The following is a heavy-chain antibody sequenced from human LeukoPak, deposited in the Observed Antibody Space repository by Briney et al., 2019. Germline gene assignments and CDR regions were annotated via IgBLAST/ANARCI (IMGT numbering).Heavy chain of an antibody. D-gene: IGHD3-22*01. CDR2: INQDGSEE. V-gene: IGHV3-7*05. Sequence: GGSLRLSCAASKFTFSRYWMSWVRQAPGQGLEWVANINQDGSEERYLDSVKGRFTISRDNAKNSVYLQMNSLRAEDTAVYYCASIEGFPANYYDSSDLDAFDIWGQGTMVTVSS. CDR1: KFTFSRYW. CDR3: ASIEGFPANYYDSSDLDAFDI. J-gene: IGHJ3*02.